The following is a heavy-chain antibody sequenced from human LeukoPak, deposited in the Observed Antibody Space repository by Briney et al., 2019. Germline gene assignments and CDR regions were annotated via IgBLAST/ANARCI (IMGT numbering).Heavy chain of an antibody. D-gene: IGHD6-13*01. V-gene: IGHV3-33*01. CDR3: ARQTSSRALDY. Sequence: GRPLRLSCAASGFTFSSYGMHWVRQAPGKGLEWVAVIWYDGSNKYNADSVKGRFTISRDNSKNTLYLQMNSLRAEDTAVYYCARQTSSRALDYWGQGTLVTVSS. J-gene: IGHJ4*02. CDR2: IWYDGSNK. CDR1: GFTFSSYG.